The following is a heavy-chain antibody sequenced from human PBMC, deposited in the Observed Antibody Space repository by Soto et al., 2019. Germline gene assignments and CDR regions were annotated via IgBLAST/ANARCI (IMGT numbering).Heavy chain of an antibody. CDR2: ISSSSSTI. CDR1: GFTFSSYS. D-gene: IGHD1-26*01. J-gene: IGHJ4*02. V-gene: IGHV3-48*02. CDR3: ARDMKRELRYFDY. Sequence: GGSLRLSCAASGFTFSSYSMNWVRQAPGKGLEWVSYISSSSSTIYYADSVKGRFTISRDNAKNSLYLQMNGLRDEDTAVYYCARDMKRELRYFDYWGQGTMVTVYS.